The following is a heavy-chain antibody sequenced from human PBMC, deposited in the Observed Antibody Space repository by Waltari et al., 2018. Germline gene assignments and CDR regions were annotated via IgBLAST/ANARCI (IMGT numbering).Heavy chain of an antibody. V-gene: IGHV3-53*01. J-gene: IGHJ4*02. CDR2: IYSGGST. Sequence: EVQLVESGGGLIQPGGSLRLSCAASGFIVSSNYMGWVRQAPGRGLDWVSLIYSGGSTYYADSVKGRFTISRDNSKNTLYLQMDSLSVEDTAVYYCARWQQWPVRAFDYWGQGTLVTVSS. D-gene: IGHD6-19*01. CDR3: ARWQQWPVRAFDY. CDR1: GFIVSSNY.